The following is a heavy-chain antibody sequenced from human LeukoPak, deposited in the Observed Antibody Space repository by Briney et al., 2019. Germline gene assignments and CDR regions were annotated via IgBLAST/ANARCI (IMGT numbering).Heavy chain of an antibody. CDR3: ARDSGTYDSSRDV. V-gene: IGHV3-48*04. D-gene: IGHD5-12*01. Sequence: GGSLRLSCAASGFTFSSYSMNWVRQAPGKGLEWVSYISSSSSTIYYADSVKGRFTISRDNAKNSLYLQMNSLRAEDTAVYYCARDSGTYDSSRDVWGKGTTVTVSS. CDR1: GFTFSSYS. J-gene: IGHJ6*04. CDR2: ISSSSSTI.